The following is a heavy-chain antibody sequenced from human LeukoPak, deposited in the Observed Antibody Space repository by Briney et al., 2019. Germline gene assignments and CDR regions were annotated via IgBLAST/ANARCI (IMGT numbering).Heavy chain of an antibody. V-gene: IGHV4-39*07. Sequence: SETLSLTCTVSGVSISSSNSYWGWIRQPPGKGLEWIGSIYYSGSTYYNPSLKSRVTISVDTSKNQFSLKLSSVTAADTAVYYCARGTGLDYDYVWGSPRGRFDPWGQGTLVTVSS. J-gene: IGHJ5*02. D-gene: IGHD3-16*01. CDR2: IYYSGST. CDR3: ARGTGLDYDYVWGSPRGRFDP. CDR1: GVSISSSNSY.